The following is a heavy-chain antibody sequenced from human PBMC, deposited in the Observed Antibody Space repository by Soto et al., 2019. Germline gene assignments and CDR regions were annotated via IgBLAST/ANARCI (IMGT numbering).Heavy chain of an antibody. Sequence: SGPTLVNPTETLTLTCSVSGFSLTDTRMGVSWIRQAPGKALEWLAHIISNDDKSYSTSLKSRLTISKDTSKSQVVLRMTNMDPVDTGRYYCARALFYSDSDGYYFEFDYWGPGTPVTSPQ. D-gene: IGHD3-22*01. J-gene: IGHJ4*02. CDR3: ARALFYSDSDGYYFEFDY. CDR1: GFSLTDTRMG. CDR2: IISNDDK. V-gene: IGHV2-26*01.